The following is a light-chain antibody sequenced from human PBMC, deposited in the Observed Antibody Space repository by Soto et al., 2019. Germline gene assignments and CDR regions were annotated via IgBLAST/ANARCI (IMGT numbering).Light chain of an antibody. Sequence: EIVLTQSPGTLSLSPGERATLSCRASQSVGSSYLAWYQQKPGQTPRLLIYGASSRATGIPDRFSGSGSGTDFTLTISSLEPEDFAVYYCQQRSNWPPAFGQGTRLEIK. J-gene: IGKJ5*01. CDR2: GAS. V-gene: IGKV3D-20*02. CDR1: QSVGSSY. CDR3: QQRSNWPPA.